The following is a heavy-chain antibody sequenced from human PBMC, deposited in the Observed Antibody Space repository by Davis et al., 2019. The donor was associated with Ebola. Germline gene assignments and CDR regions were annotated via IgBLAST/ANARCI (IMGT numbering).Heavy chain of an antibody. V-gene: IGHV3-23*01. CDR3: ARDSCSGGSCYPFYYFDY. J-gene: IGHJ4*02. CDR1: GFTFSSYA. CDR2: ISGSGGST. Sequence: GGSLRLSCAASGFTFSSYAMSWVRQAPGKGLEWVSAISGSGGSTYYADSVKGRFTISRDNSKNTLYLQMNSLRAEDTAVYYCARDSCSGGSCYPFYYFDYWGQGTLVTVSS. D-gene: IGHD2-15*01.